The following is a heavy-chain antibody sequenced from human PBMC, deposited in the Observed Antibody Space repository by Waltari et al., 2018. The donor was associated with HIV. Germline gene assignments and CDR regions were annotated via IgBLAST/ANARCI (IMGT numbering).Heavy chain of an antibody. CDR3: ARDLIGMSAPEDY. D-gene: IGHD3-3*01. Sequence: QVQLVQSGAEVKKPGASVKVSCKASGYTFTSYAIHWVRQAPGQRLEWMGWINAGNGNTKYSQKFQGRVTITRDTSASTAYMELSSLRSEDTAVYYCARDLIGMSAPEDYWGREPWSPSPQ. CDR2: INAGNGNT. J-gene: IGHJ4*02. CDR1: GYTFTSYA. V-gene: IGHV1-3*01.